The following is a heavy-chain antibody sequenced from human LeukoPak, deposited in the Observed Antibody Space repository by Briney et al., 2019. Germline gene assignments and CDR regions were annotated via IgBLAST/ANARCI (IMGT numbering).Heavy chain of an antibody. CDR3: ARSFAFNWFDP. CDR1: GGSFSGYY. D-gene: IGHD3-16*01. CDR2: INHSGSA. J-gene: IGHJ5*02. V-gene: IGHV4-34*01. Sequence: SETLSLTCAVYGGSFSGYYWSWIRQPPGKGLEWIGEINHSGSANYNPSLKSRVTISVDTSKNQFSLKLSSVTAADTAVYYCARSFAFNWFDPWGQGTLVTVSS.